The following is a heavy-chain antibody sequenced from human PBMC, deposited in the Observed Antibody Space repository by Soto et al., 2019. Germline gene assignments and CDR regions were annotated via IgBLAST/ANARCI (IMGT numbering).Heavy chain of an antibody. J-gene: IGHJ6*02. V-gene: IGHV3-30*18. Sequence: QVQLVESGGGVVQPGTSLRLSCAASGFTFSGYGVHWVRQAPGKGLEWVATISYDETATYYSDSVKGRFTISRDNSRDTLFLQMNSLRGEDTAIYYCAKVIRADSTSSNFYYYSGLDVWGQGTTVTVSS. D-gene: IGHD6-6*01. CDR2: ISYDETAT. CDR3: AKVIRADSTSSNFYYYSGLDV. CDR1: GFTFSGYG.